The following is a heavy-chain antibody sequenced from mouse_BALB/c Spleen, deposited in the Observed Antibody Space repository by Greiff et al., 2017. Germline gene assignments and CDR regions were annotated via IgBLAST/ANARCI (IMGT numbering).Heavy chain of an antibody. CDR3: ASTMITTEDWYFDV. Sequence: QVQLQQPGAELVKPGASVKLSCKASGYTFTSYWMHWVKQRPGQGLEWIGEINPSNGRTNYNEKFKSKATLTVDKSSSTAYMELARLTSEDSAIYYGASTMITTEDWYFDVWGAGTTVTVSA. D-gene: IGHD2-4*01. J-gene: IGHJ1*01. V-gene: IGHV1S81*02. CDR1: GYTFTSYW. CDR2: INPSNGRT.